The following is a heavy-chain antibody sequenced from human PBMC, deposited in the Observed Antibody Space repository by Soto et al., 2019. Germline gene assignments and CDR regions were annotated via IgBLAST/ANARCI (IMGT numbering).Heavy chain of an antibody. V-gene: IGHV4-30-4*01. J-gene: IGHJ5*02. CDR1: GGSISSGDYY. CDR3: VRERRDSSGYYYEGDWFDP. Sequence: SETLSLTCTVSGGSISSGDYYWSWIRQPPGKGLEWIGYIYYSGSTYYNPSLKSRVTISVDTSKNQFSLKLSSVTAADTAVNYCVRERRDSSGYYYEGDWFDPWGQGTLVTVSS. D-gene: IGHD3-22*01. CDR2: IYYSGST.